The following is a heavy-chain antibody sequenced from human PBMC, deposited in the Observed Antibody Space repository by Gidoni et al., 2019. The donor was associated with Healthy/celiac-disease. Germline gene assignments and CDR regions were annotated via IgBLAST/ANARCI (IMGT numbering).Heavy chain of an antibody. Sequence: EVQLLESGGGWVQPGGSLRLSCAASGFTFSSYAMSWVRQAPGKGLEWVSAISGSGGSTYYADSVKGRFTISRDNSKNTLYLQMNSLRAEDTAVYYCAKTRREWELLGDYWGQGTLVTVSS. CDR3: AKTRREWELLGDY. D-gene: IGHD1-26*01. V-gene: IGHV3-23*01. CDR1: GFTFSSYA. J-gene: IGHJ4*02. CDR2: ISGSGGST.